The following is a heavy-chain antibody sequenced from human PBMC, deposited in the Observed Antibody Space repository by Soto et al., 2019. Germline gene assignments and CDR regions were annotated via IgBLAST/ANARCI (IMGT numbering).Heavy chain of an antibody. J-gene: IGHJ6*02. CDR2: IRAYNGNT. CDR3: GRDFPRMED. CDR1: GYTFTSYG. V-gene: IGHV1-18*01. Sequence: QVQLVQSGAEVKKPGASVKVSCKASGYTFTSYGISWVRQAPGQGLEWMGWIRAYNGNTNYAPQPQGRSTQSTGTSPSTAVLEPRSLKSYDTAVYYCGRDFPRMEDWGQGTTVTVSS.